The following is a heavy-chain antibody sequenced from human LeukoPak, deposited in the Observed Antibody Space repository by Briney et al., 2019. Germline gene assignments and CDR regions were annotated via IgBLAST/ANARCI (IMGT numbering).Heavy chain of an antibody. CDR3: AKHVLGYYYYGMDV. CDR2: ISGSGGST. Sequence: GGSLRLSCAVSGFRVSDYYMSWVRQAPGKGLEWVSAISGSGGSTYYADSVKGRFTISRDNSKNTLYLQMNSLRAEDTAVYYCAKHVLGYYYYGMDVWGQGTTVTVSS. CDR1: GFRVSDYY. J-gene: IGHJ6*02. D-gene: IGHD2-15*01. V-gene: IGHV3-23*01.